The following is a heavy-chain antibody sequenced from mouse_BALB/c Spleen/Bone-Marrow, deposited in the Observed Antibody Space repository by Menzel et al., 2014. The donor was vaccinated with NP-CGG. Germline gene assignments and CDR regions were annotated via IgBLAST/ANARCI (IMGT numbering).Heavy chain of an antibody. Sequence: VQLKESGGGLVQPGGSRKLSCAASGFTFSSFGMHWVRQAPERGLEWVAYISSGSSTIFYADTVKGRFTISRDNPKNTLFLQMTSLRSEDTAMYCCARGGNWEDFDYWGQGTTLTVSS. CDR1: GFTFSSFG. D-gene: IGHD4-1*01. V-gene: IGHV5-17*02. J-gene: IGHJ2*01. CDR2: ISSGSSTI. CDR3: ARGGNWEDFDY.